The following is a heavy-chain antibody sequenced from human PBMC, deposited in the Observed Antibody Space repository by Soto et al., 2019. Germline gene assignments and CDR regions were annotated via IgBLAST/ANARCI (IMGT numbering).Heavy chain of an antibody. Sequence: QVQLVQSGAEEKKPGASVKVSCKASGYTFTSYAMHWVRQAPGQRLEWMGWINAGNGNTKYSQKFHGRVTFTRDTTASTACSEMSSLRSEYKSVYYCARAQYSSSWLGGFDYWGQGTLFTVSS. V-gene: IGHV1-3*05. CDR1: GYTFTSYA. D-gene: IGHD6-13*01. CDR2: INAGNGNT. J-gene: IGHJ4*02. CDR3: ARAQYSSSWLGGFDY.